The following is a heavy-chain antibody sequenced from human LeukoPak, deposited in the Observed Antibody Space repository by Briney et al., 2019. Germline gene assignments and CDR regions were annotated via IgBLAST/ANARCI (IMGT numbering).Heavy chain of an antibody. V-gene: IGHV1-2*04. CDR2: INPNSGGT. CDR1: GYTFTGYY. D-gene: IGHD5-18*01. CDR3: ARGGLSGYSYGLDAFDI. Sequence: RASVNVSCKASGYTFTGYYMHWVRQAPGQGLEWMGWINPNSGGTNYAQKFQGWVTMTRDTSISTAYMELSRLRSDDTAVYYCARGGLSGYSYGLDAFDIWGQGTMVTVSS. J-gene: IGHJ3*02.